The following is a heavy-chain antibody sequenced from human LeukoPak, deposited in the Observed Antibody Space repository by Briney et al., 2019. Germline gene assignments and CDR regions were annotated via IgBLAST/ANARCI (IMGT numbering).Heavy chain of an antibody. CDR1: GGSISSGGYY. J-gene: IGHJ4*02. CDR3: ARGLSGYYDSSGYYHLDY. V-gene: IGHV4-31*03. Sequence: PSQTLSLTCTVSGGSISSGGYYWSWIRQHPGKGLEWIGYIYYSGSTYYNPSLKSRVTISVDTSKNQFSLKLSSVTAADTAVYYCARGLSGYYDSSGYYHLDYWGQGTLVTVSP. D-gene: IGHD3-22*01. CDR2: IYYSGST.